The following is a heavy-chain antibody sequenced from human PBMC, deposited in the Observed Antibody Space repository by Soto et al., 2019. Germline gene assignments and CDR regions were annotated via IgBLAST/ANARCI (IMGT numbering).Heavy chain of an antibody. J-gene: IGHJ6*02. CDR2: ITTYNGNT. Sequence: QVQLVQSGVEVREPGASVKVSCKAVRYIFTNYGVSWVRQAPGQGLEWMGWITTYNGNTEYAQKFQGRVTMPTDASTSAAYMQLGSLRSDDTAIYYCARALTMYGMDVWRQGTTITASS. CDR3: ARALTMYGMDV. V-gene: IGHV1-18*01. CDR1: RYIFTNYG.